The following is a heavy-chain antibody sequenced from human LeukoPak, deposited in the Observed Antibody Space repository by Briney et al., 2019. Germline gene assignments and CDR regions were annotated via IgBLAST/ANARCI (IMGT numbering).Heavy chain of an antibody. V-gene: IGHV3-21*01. CDR2: ISSSSTSI. J-gene: IGHJ4*01. CDR3: ATGSGGRGVNFDY. Sequence: GGSLTLSCAASGFTFTSYTMHWVRQAPGKGLEWVSSISSSSTSIYYADSVKGRFTISRDNAKNSLFLQMNSLRAEDTAVYYCATGSGGRGVNFDYWGQGTLVTVSP. D-gene: IGHD3-10*01. CDR1: GFTFTSYT.